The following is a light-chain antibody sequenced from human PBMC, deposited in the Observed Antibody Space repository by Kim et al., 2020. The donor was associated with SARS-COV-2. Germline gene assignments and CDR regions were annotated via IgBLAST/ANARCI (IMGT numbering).Light chain of an antibody. J-gene: IGKJ3*01. CDR2: AAS. Sequence: EIQMTQSPSSVSASVGDSVTMTCRASAGISTWLAWYQQKPGKAPNLLIYAASDLQSEVPSRFSGSGSGTVFTLTINSLQPEDIGTYFCQQSYSLPPTFGPGTKVDIK. V-gene: IGKV1-12*01. CDR3: QQSYSLPPT. CDR1: AGISTW.